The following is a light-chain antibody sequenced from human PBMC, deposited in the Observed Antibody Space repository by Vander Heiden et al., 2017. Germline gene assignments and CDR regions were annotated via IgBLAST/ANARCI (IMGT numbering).Light chain of an antibody. J-gene: IGKJ2*01. CDR1: QSVSSN. V-gene: IGKV3-15*01. CDR3: QQYNNWPQT. CDR2: TAS. Sequence: ETVMTQSPATLSVSPGARATLSCRASQSVSSNLAWYQQKPGQAPRLLIYTASTRATAIPARFSGSGSGTEFTLTIRSLQSEDFAVYYCQQYNNWPQTFGQGTKLEIK.